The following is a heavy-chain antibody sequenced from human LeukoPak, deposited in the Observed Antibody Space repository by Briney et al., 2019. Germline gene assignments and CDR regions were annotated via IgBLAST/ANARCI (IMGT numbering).Heavy chain of an antibody. CDR3: ARDLQYLGGYYMDV. J-gene: IGHJ6*03. Sequence: GGSLRLSCAGSGFTFSNYWMTWVRQAPGKGLEWVANIKHDGSDKYYLDSVKGRFTLSRDNAKNSLYLQMNSLRAEDTAVYYCARDLQYLGGYYMDVWGKGTTVTVSS. CDR2: IKHDGSDK. V-gene: IGHV3-7*01. CDR1: GFTFSNYW. D-gene: IGHD4-11*01.